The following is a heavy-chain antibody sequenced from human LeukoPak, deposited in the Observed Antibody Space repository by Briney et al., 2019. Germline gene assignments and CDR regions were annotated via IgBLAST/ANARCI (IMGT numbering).Heavy chain of an antibody. D-gene: IGHD1-1*01. CDR2: ISYDGSNK. CDR1: GFTFSSYA. J-gene: IGHJ4*02. Sequence: GGSLRLSCAASGFTFSSYAMHWVRQAPGKGLEWVAVISYDGSNKYYADSVKGRFTISRDNSKNTLYLRMNSLRAEDTAVYYCARARTTPFDYWGQGTLVTVSS. V-gene: IGHV3-30-3*01. CDR3: ARARTTPFDY.